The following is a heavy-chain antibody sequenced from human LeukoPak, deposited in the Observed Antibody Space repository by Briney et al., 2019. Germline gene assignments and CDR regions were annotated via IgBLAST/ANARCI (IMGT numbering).Heavy chain of an antibody. D-gene: IGHD3-22*01. CDR2: IIPIFGTL. CDR1: GGTFSNYA. Sequence: SVKVSCKASGGTFSNYAINRVRQAPGQGLEWMGRIIPIFGTLNYAQKFQGKVTITTDESTSTAYMELSSLRSEETAVYYCATPRGTYYYDRSDAFDIWGQGTLVIVSS. J-gene: IGHJ3*02. V-gene: IGHV1-69*05. CDR3: ATPRGTYYYDRSDAFDI.